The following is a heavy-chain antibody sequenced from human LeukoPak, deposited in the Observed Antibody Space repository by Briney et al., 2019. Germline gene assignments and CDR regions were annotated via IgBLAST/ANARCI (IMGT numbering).Heavy chain of an antibody. CDR3: AKSYNGYESKPDY. D-gene: IGHD5-12*01. J-gene: IGHJ4*02. Sequence: GGSLRLSCAASGFTFSSYAMSWVRQAPGKGLEWVSSISNSGGRTFYTDSVKGRFTISRDNSKITLYLQMNSLRAEDTAVYYCAKSYNGYESKPDYWGQGTLVTDSS. CDR1: GFTFSSYA. CDR2: ISNSGGRT. V-gene: IGHV3-23*01.